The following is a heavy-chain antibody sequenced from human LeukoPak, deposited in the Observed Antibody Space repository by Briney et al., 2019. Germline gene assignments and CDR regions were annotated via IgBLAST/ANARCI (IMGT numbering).Heavy chain of an antibody. CDR3: ARVVVAAGTRGVDY. D-gene: IGHD6-13*01. CDR1: GFTFSSYA. CDR2: ISYDGSNK. V-gene: IGHV3-30-3*01. J-gene: IGHJ4*02. Sequence: GRSLRLSCAASGFTFSSYAMHWVRQAPGKGLEWVAVISYDGSNKYYADSVKGRFTISRDNSKNTLYLQMNSLRAEDTAVYYCARVVVAAGTRGVDYWGQGTLVTVSS.